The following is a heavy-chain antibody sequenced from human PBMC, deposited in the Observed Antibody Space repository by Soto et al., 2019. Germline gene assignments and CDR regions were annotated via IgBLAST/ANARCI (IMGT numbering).Heavy chain of an antibody. D-gene: IGHD6-19*01. CDR3: AKFRQWLVYFDS. CDR1: GFTFSSYV. Sequence: GGSLRLSCAASGFTFSSYVVSWVRQVPGKGLEWVSSISTDGSSTYYADSVKGRFTISRDNPKNTLYLQMNSLRVEDTAVYYCAKFRQWLVYFDSWGQGTLVTVSS. CDR2: ISTDGSST. V-gene: IGHV3-23*01. J-gene: IGHJ4*02.